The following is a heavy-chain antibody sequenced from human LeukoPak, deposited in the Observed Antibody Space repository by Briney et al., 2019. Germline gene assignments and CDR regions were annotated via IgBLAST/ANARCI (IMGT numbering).Heavy chain of an antibody. D-gene: IGHD3-10*01. V-gene: IGHV3-23*01. CDR3: ARSKWFGELLFDY. CDR2: ISGSGGST. J-gene: IGHJ4*02. CDR1: GFTFSSYA. Sequence: GGSLRLSCAASGFTFSSYAMSWVRQAPGKGLEWVSAISGSGGSTYHADSVKGRFTISRDNSKNTLYLQMNSLRAEDTAVYYCARSKWFGELLFDYWGQGTLVTVSS.